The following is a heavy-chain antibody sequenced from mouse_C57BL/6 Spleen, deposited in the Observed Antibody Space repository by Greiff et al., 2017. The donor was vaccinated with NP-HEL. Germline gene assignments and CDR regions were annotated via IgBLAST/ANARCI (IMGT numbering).Heavy chain of an antibody. CDR2: IYPRSGNT. V-gene: IGHV1-81*01. CDR1: GYTFTSYG. J-gene: IGHJ4*01. D-gene: IGHD1-1*01. CDR3: ARGDGSSPYYAMDY. Sequence: VQGVESGAELARPGASVKLSCKASGYTFTSYGISWVKQRTGQGLEWIGEIYPRSGNTYYNEKFKGKATLTADKSSSTAYMELRSLTSEDSAVYFCARGDGSSPYYAMDYWGQGTSVTVSS.